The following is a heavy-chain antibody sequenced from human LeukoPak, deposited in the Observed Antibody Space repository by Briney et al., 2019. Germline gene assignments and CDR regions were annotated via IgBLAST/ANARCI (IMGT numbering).Heavy chain of an antibody. D-gene: IGHD5-18*01. V-gene: IGHV1-46*01. CDR2: INPSNSHT. Sequence: ASVKVSCKASGYTFTNYYMHWVRQAPGQGLEWMGTINPSNSHTSYAQKFQGRVTMTRDTSTTTVYMELSSLRSEDTAVYYCARAYTYGLGYWGQGIPVTVSS. CDR1: GYTFTNYY. CDR3: ARAYTYGLGY. J-gene: IGHJ4*02.